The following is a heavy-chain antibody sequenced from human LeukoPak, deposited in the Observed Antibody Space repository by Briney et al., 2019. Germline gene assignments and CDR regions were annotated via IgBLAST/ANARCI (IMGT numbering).Heavy chain of an antibody. Sequence: GGSLRLSCAASGIYWMHWVRQAPGQGLVWVSNINSDGSWTSYADSVKGRFTISNDNAKNTVYLQMNNLRAEDTAVYYCVSFYETYWGRGTLVTVSS. V-gene: IGHV3-74*01. D-gene: IGHD2/OR15-2a*01. CDR3: VSFYETY. CDR2: INSDGSWT. CDR1: GIYW. J-gene: IGHJ4*02.